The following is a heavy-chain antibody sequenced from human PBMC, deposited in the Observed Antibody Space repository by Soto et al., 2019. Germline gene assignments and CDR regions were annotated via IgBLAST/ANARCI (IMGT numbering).Heavy chain of an antibody. V-gene: IGHV3-23*01. CDR2: ISGSGGNT. J-gene: IGHJ4*02. CDR3: ARGGVPAAMSY. Sequence: GGSLSLSCAASGFTFSIYAMSWVRQAPGKGLEWVSAISGSGGNTYYADSVKGRFTISRDNSKNTLYLQMNSLRAEDTAVYYCARGGVPAAMSYWGQGTLVTVSS. D-gene: IGHD2-2*01. CDR1: GFTFSIYA.